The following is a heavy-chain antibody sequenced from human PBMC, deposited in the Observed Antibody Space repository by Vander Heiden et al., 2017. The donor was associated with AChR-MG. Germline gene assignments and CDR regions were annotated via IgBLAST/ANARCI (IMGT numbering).Heavy chain of an antibody. J-gene: IGHJ6*02. CDR3: AKEYSSGWAYYYYYYGMDV. CDR2: ISYDGSNK. Sequence: QVQLVESGGGVVQPGRSLRLSCAASGFPFSSYGMDWVRQAPGKGLEWVAVISYDGSNKYYADSVKGRFTISRDNSKNTLYLQMNSLRAEDTAVYYCAKEYSSGWAYYYYYYGMDVWGQGTTVTVSS. D-gene: IGHD6-19*01. V-gene: IGHV3-30*18. CDR1: GFPFSSYG.